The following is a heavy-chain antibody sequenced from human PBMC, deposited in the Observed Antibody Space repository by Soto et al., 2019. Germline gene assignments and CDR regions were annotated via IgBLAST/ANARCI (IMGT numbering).Heavy chain of an antibody. D-gene: IGHD3-10*01. CDR2: IKQDGSEK. Sequence: LRLSCAASGFTFSSYWMSWVRQAPGKGLEWVANIKQDGSEKYYVDSVKGRFTISRDNAKNSLYLQMSSLRAEDTAVYYCARDFITMVRGVIIPFGMDVWGQGTTVTVSS. J-gene: IGHJ6*02. CDR3: ARDFITMVRGVIIPFGMDV. CDR1: GFTFSSYW. V-gene: IGHV3-7*01.